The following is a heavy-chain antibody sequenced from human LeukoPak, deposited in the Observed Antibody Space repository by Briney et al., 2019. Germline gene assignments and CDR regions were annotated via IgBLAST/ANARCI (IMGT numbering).Heavy chain of an antibody. CDR3: ARVEGQWLKPLHY. CDR2: ISTYNGNT. Sequence: ASVKVSCKASGYTFTSHGISWVRQAPGQGLEWMGWISTYNGNTNYAQKLQGRVSMTTDTSTSTAYMDLRSLRSDDTAVYYCARVEGQWLKPLHYWGQGTLVTVSS. J-gene: IGHJ4*02. D-gene: IGHD6-19*01. CDR1: GYTFTSHG. V-gene: IGHV1-18*01.